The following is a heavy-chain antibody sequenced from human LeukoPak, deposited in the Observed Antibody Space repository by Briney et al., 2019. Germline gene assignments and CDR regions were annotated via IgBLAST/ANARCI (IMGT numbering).Heavy chain of an antibody. Sequence: GGSLRLSCAASGVTFGTYSMNWVRQAPGKGLEWVSYISSSSSYIYYADSVKGRFTISRDNAKNSLYLQMNSLRAEDTAVYYCAGPYCSGGSCYMYYFDYWGQGTLVTVSS. J-gene: IGHJ4*02. CDR1: GVTFGTYS. CDR3: AGPYCSGGSCYMYYFDY. V-gene: IGHV3-21*05. D-gene: IGHD2-15*01. CDR2: ISSSSSYI.